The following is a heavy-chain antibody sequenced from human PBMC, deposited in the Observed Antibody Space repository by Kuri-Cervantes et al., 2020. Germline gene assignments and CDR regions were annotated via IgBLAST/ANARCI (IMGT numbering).Heavy chain of an antibody. CDR3: AKEYGSGSYYNCRGGYFDY. CDR2: ISGSGGST. D-gene: IGHD3-10*01. J-gene: IGHJ4*02. CDR1: GFTVSSNY. Sequence: GGSLRLSCAASGFTVSSNYMSWVRQAPGKGLEWVSVISGSGGSTYYADSVKGRFTISRDNSKNTLYLQMNSLRAEDTAVYYCAKEYGSGSYYNCRGGYFDYWGQGTLVTVLL. V-gene: IGHV3-23*01.